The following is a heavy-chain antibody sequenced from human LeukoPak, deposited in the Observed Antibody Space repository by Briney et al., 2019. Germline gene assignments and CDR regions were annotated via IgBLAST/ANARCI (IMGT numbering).Heavy chain of an antibody. Sequence: HSGGSLRLSCAASGFTFSSYAMSWVRQAPGKGLEWVSAISGSGGSTYYADSVKGRFTISRDNAKNSLYLQMNSLRAEDTAVYYCARVTLEWPRGDYMDVWGKGTTVTVSS. CDR2: ISGSGGST. J-gene: IGHJ6*03. CDR1: GFTFSSYA. D-gene: IGHD3-3*01. V-gene: IGHV3-23*01. CDR3: ARVTLEWPRGDYMDV.